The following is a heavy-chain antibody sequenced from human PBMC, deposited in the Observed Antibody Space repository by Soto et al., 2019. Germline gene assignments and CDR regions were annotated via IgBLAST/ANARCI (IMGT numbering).Heavy chain of an antibody. J-gene: IGHJ4*02. CDR2: ISTYNGNT. Sequence: QVQLVHSGAEVKKPGASVKVSCKASGYTFITYGVSWVRQAPGQGLDWLGWISTYNGNTRYAERLQGRVTMTTDTTTNTAYMELRNLRSDDTAVYYCARGPTDYYDNSANYFLDYWGQGTPVTVAS. CDR1: GYTFITYG. D-gene: IGHD3-22*01. CDR3: ARGPTDYYDNSANYFLDY. V-gene: IGHV1-18*01.